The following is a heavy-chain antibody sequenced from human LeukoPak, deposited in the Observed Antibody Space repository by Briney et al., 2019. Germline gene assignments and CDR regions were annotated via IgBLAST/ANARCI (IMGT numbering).Heavy chain of an antibody. J-gene: IGHJ6*03. D-gene: IGHD1-26*01. V-gene: IGHV4-4*07. Sequence: SETLSLTSTVSGGSISSYYSCWIRQPPGKGLEWIGHLYPSGSTNYNPCLKSRDTMSVDTSKNQFSLRRSSVTAADTAVYYCARSPKPGGSYLVGSYYYMDVWGKGTTVTVSS. CDR3: ARSPKPGGSYLVGSYYYMDV. CDR1: GGSISSYY. CDR2: LYPSGST.